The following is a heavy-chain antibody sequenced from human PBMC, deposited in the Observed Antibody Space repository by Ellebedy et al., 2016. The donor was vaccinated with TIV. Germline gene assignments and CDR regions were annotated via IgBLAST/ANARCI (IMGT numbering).Heavy chain of an antibody. CDR1: GFAFSRFG. J-gene: IGHJ2*01. V-gene: IGHV3-21*01. Sequence: GESLKISCAASGFAFSRFGMDWVRQAPGKGLQWVSSINKNSDYIYYADSVKGRFTTSRDNSKNSLYLHINSLGLEDAGIYFCARESTDDWYFDLWGRGTLVTVST. CDR2: INKNSDYI. CDR3: ARESTDDWYFDL.